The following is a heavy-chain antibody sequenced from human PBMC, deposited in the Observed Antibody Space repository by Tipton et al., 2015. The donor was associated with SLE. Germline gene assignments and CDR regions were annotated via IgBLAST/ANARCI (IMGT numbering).Heavy chain of an antibody. CDR3: AAGRAAGDWWLDP. CDR2: MYYSGST. Sequence: TLSLTCTVSGGPITSYYWSWIRQPPGKGLEWIGYMYYSGSTNYNPSLKSRVTISIDTSKNQFSLKVDSVTAADTAVYYCAAGRAAGDWWLDPWGQGTLVTVSS. D-gene: IGHD6-13*01. V-gene: IGHV4-59*01. CDR1: GGPITSYY. J-gene: IGHJ5*02.